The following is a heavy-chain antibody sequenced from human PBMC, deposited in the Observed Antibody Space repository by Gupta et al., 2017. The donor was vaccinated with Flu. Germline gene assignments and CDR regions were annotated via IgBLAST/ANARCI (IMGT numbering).Heavy chain of an antibody. CDR1: GYTFNGYY. Sequence: QVQLVQSGAEVKKPGASVKVSCKASGYTFNGYYMPWVRQAPGQGLEWMGWINPNSGGTNYAQKFQGRVTMTRDTSISTAYMELSRLRSDDTAVYYCARGGCSSTSCSTRHNYYGMDVWGQGTTVTVSS. J-gene: IGHJ6*02. CDR3: ARGGCSSTSCSTRHNYYGMDV. CDR2: INPNSGGT. D-gene: IGHD2-2*01. V-gene: IGHV1-2*02.